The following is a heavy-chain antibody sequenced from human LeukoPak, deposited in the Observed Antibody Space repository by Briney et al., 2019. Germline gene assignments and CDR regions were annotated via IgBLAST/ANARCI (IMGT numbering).Heavy chain of an antibody. CDR2: MYYSGST. V-gene: IGHV4-30-4*01. J-gene: IGHJ4*02. CDR3: AREGGNGDYDY. D-gene: IGHD4-17*01. Sequence: SETLSLTSTVPGGSISSGSYYWSWIRHPQGKALEWIGYMYYSGSTHYNPSLKSRTTISADTSKNQFSLKLSSVTAADTAVYYCAREGGNGDYDYWGQGTLVTVSS. CDR1: GGSISSGSYY.